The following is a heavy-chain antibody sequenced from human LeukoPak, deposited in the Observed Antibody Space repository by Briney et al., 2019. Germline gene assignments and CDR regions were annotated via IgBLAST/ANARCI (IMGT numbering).Heavy chain of an antibody. CDR1: GVTFSTCA. D-gene: IGHD2-2*01. CDR3: AREHCRPTSCSRIDY. CDR2: ICGGGVGT. V-gene: IGHV3-23*01. Sequence: VGTLRLSCAVSGVTFSTCALGWVRRPPGTGLGWVCAICGGGVGTFYADSVKGRFTISRDNSKNTVYLQMSGLRAEHTALCYFAREHCRPTSCSRIDYWGQGTLVTVSS. J-gene: IGHJ4*02.